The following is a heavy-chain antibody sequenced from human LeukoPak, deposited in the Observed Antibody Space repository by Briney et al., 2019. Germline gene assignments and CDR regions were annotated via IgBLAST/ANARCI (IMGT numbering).Heavy chain of an antibody. Sequence: GGSLRLSCAASGFTFCSYWMSWVRQAPGKGLEWVANIKQDESEKYYVDSVKGRFTISRDNAKNSLFLQMNSLSAEDTAVYYCAREAGGYSYATHLDYWGQGTLVTVSS. CDR1: GFTFCSYW. CDR2: IKQDESEK. V-gene: IGHV3-7*01. J-gene: IGHJ4*02. D-gene: IGHD5-18*01. CDR3: AREAGGYSYATHLDY.